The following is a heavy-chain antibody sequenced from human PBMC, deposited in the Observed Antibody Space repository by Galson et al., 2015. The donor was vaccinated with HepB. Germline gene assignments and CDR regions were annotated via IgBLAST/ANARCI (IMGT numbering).Heavy chain of an antibody. Sequence: SLRLSCAASGFTFSRYSMNWVRQAPGKGLEWVSSISSSSSYIYYADSVKGRFTISRDNAKNSLYLQMNSLRAEDTAVYYCARALEPIWVRGVIPQSVDYWGQGTLVTVSS. J-gene: IGHJ4*02. D-gene: IGHD3-10*01. CDR3: ARALEPIWVRGVIPQSVDY. V-gene: IGHV3-21*01. CDR2: ISSSSSYI. CDR1: GFTFSRYS.